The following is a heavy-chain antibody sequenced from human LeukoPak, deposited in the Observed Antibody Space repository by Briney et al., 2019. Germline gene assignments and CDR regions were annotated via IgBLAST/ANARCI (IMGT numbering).Heavy chain of an antibody. CDR2: ISYSGGT. CDR1: ADSISSYY. J-gene: IGHJ4*02. V-gene: IGHV4-59*01. CDR3: ARANRVSLYYFDY. Sequence: SETLSLTCTVSADSISSYYWNWIRQPPGKGLEWIGSISYSGGTKYNPSLESRVTISLDTSKNQISLKLNSVTAADTTVYYCARANRVSLYYFDYWGQGTLVTVSS. D-gene: IGHD5/OR15-5a*01.